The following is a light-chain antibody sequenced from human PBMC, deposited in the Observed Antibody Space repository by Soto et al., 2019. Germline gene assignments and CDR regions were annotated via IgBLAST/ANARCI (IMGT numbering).Light chain of an antibody. CDR2: DAS. CDR1: QIVSSY. J-gene: IGKJ1*01. Sequence: EIVLTQSPATLSLSPGARSTLSCSARQIVSSYLAWYQQKPGQAPRLLIYDASNRATGFPARFSGSGSGTDFTLTISSLEPEDVAVYYCNQRRKRPLTFGQGTKVEIK. V-gene: IGKV3-11*01. CDR3: NQRRKRPLT.